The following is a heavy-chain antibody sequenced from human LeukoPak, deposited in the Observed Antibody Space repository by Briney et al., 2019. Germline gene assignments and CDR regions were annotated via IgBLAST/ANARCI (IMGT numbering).Heavy chain of an antibody. CDR3: ARNLYRGNPNYFVY. D-gene: IGHD3-16*01. CDR2: IYYSVST. J-gene: IGHJ4*02. Sequence: SETLSLTCTVSVGSISSYYGSWIRHPPGGGLEWIGYIYYSVSTKYNPSLQSRVTIPVDTSESHFSLKLISVTAADRAVYYCARNLYRGNPNYFVYWVRGALAADSS. V-gene: IGHV4-59*13. CDR1: VGSISSYY.